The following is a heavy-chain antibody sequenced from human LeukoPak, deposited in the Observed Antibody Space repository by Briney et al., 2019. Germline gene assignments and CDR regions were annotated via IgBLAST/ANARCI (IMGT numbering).Heavy chain of an antibody. V-gene: IGHV3-7*03. CDR2: MNEDGSKR. D-gene: IGHD5-12*01. J-gene: IGHJ4*02. Sequence: SGGSLRLSCAASGFTFKIHWMSWLRQAPGKGLEWVANMNEDGSKRYYVDPVKGRFTISRDNAKNSLYLQMNSLRAEDTAVYYCARDVMATTSPYYFDYWGQGTLVTVSS. CDR1: GFTFKIHW. CDR3: ARDVMATTSPYYFDY.